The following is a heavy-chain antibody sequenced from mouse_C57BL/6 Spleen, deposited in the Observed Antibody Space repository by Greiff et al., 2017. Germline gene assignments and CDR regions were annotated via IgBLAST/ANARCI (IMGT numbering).Heavy chain of an antibody. CDR3: ARHDGDNYFDY. J-gene: IGHJ2*01. D-gene: IGHD3-2*01. V-gene: IGHV5-6*01. Sequence: EVKLQESGGDLVKPGGSLKLSCAASGFTFSSYGMSWVRQTPDKRLEWVATISSGGSYTYYPDSVKGRFTISRDNAKNTLYLQMSSLKSEDTAMYYCARHDGDNYFDYWGQGTTLTVSS. CDR1: GFTFSSYG. CDR2: ISSGGSYT.